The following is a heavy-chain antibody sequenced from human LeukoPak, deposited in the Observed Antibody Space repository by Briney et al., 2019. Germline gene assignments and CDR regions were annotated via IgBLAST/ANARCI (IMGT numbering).Heavy chain of an antibody. Sequence: GASVKVSCRASGYTFTSYDINWVRQATGQGLEWMGWMNPNSGNTGYAQKFQGRVTMTRNTSISTAYMELSSLRSEDTAVYYCARGKRVLVAVAGQYYFDYRGQGTLVTVSS. CDR2: MNPNSGNT. CDR1: GYTFTSYD. J-gene: IGHJ4*02. D-gene: IGHD6-19*01. V-gene: IGHV1-8*01. CDR3: ARGKRVLVAVAGQYYFDY.